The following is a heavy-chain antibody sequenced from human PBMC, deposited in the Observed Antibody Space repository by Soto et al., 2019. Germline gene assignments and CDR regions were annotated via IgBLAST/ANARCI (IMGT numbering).Heavy chain of an antibody. CDR3: AKVGVLRTNFRWFDL. D-gene: IGHD2-8*01. V-gene: IGHV3-21*01. CDR2: ITISGNYI. CDR1: GFAFQTYT. J-gene: IGHJ5*02. Sequence: EGQLVESGGGLVKPGGSLRLSCAASGFAFQTYTMEWLRQPPGKGLEWVSSITISGNYIYYADSVKGRFTISRANGRNSVYLQTNSPRAEDTAVYYCAKVGVLRTNFRWFDLWGQGTLVTVSS.